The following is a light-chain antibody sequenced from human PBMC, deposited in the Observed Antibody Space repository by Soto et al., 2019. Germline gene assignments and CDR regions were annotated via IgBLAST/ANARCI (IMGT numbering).Light chain of an antibody. J-gene: IGKJ4*01. CDR2: GAS. Sequence: EIVMTQSPATLSVSPGERATLSCRASQSVSSNLAWYQQKPGQAPRLLIYGASTRATGIPARLSGSGSGTEFTISISSLQSEDFAVYSCQQYNNWPPLTFGGGTKVEIK. CDR1: QSVSSN. V-gene: IGKV3-15*01. CDR3: QQYNNWPPLT.